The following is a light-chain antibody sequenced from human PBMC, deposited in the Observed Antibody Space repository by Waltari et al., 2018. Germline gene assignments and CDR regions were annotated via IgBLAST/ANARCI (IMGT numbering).Light chain of an antibody. J-gene: IGKJ4*01. CDR2: SAS. CDR1: QSVSSSY. CDR3: QQYGSSPT. Sequence: EIVLTQSPGTLSLSPGERATLSCRASQSVSSSYLAWYQQTPGQAPRLLIYSASSRATGIPDRFSGSGSGTDFTLTISRLEPEDFAVYYCQQYGSSPTFGGGTKVEIK. V-gene: IGKV3-20*01.